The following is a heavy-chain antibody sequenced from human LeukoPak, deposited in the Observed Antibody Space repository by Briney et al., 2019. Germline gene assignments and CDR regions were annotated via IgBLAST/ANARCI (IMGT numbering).Heavy chain of an antibody. Sequence: ASVKVSCKASGGTFSSYAISWVRQAPGQGLEWMGGIIPIFGTANYAQKFQGRVTITADESTSTAYMELSSLRSEDTAVYYCARMVASGYDADNHFDYWGQGTLVTVSS. J-gene: IGHJ4*02. CDR3: ARMVASGYDADNHFDY. CDR2: IIPIFGTA. CDR1: GGTFSSYA. V-gene: IGHV1-69*13. D-gene: IGHD5-12*01.